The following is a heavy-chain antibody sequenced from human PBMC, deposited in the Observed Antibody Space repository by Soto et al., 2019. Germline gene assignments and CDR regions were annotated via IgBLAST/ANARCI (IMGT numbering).Heavy chain of an antibody. V-gene: IGHV3-66*01. CDR1: GLTVSSDY. CDR3: ARDRRGLEQGHYYFDY. CDR2: IYRNGSP. Sequence: PGGSLRLSCAASGLTVSSDYISWVRQAPGKGLEWVSVIYRNGSPFYADSVKGRFTISRDNSKNTVSLEMDNLRAEDTAIYYCARDRRGLEQGHYYFDYWGLGTLVTVS. J-gene: IGHJ4*02.